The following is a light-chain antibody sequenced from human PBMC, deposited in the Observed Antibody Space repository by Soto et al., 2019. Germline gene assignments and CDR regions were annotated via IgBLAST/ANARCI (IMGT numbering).Light chain of an antibody. V-gene: IGLV1-44*01. CDR2: SNN. CDR1: SSNIGSNT. J-gene: IGLJ3*02. CDR3: AAWDDSLTGWV. Sequence: QSVLTQPPSASGTPVQRFTSSCSGSSSNIGSNTVNWYQQLPGTAPKLLIYSNNQRPSGVPDRLSGSKSGTSASLAISGLQCEDEADYYCAAWDDSLTGWVFGGGTKLTVL.